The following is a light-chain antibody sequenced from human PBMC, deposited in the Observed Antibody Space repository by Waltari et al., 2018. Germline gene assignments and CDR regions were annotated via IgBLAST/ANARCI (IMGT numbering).Light chain of an antibody. CDR3: NSRDSRGHPLV. Sequence: SSELTQDPVVSVALGPTVRITCQGASLRYYHANWYHQKPGQAPVLVMYGKNNRPSGIPDRFSGSYSGTTASLIITGAQAEDEGDYYCNSRDSRGHPLVFGTGTKVTVL. J-gene: IGLJ1*01. CDR2: GKN. CDR1: SLRYYH. V-gene: IGLV3-19*01.